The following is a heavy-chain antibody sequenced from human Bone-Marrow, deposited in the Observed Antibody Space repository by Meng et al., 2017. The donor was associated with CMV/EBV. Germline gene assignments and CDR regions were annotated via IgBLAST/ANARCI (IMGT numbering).Heavy chain of an antibody. V-gene: IGHV3-11*04. Sequence: GESLKISCAASGFTFSDYYMSWIRQAPGKGLEWVSYITSSGTIIYYADSVKGRFAISRDNAKNSLYLQMNSLRAEDTAVYYCARDKGRGADFWSGLSAYNWFDPWGQGPLVTVSS. CDR1: GFTFSDYY. CDR3: ARDKGRGADFWSGLSAYNWFDP. D-gene: IGHD3-3*01. CDR2: ITSSGTII. J-gene: IGHJ5*02.